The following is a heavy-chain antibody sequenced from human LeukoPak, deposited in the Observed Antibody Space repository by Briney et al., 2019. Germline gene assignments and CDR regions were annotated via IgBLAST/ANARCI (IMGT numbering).Heavy chain of an antibody. CDR1: GFTFSSYS. V-gene: IGHV3-21*01. J-gene: IGHJ4*02. D-gene: IGHD4-17*01. CDR3: ARDSGDYYFDY. CDR2: ISSSSSYI. Sequence: GGSLRLSCAASGFTFSSYSMNWVRQAPGRGLEWVSSISSSSSYIYYADSVKGRFTISRDNAKNSLYLQMNSLRAEDTAVYYCARDSGDYYFDYWGQGTLVTVSS.